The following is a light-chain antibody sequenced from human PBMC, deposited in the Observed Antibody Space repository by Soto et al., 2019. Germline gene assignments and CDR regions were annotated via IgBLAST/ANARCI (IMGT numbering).Light chain of an antibody. CDR2: DVS. V-gene: IGLV2-14*01. CDR3: SSFRTSTTPNYV. J-gene: IGLJ1*01. Sequence: QSVLTQPASVSGSPGQSITISCTGTSSDVGGYNYVSWYQQHPGKAPKLVIYDVSNRPSGVSYRFSGSKSGNTASLTISGLQAEDEADYYCSSFRTSTTPNYVFGSGTKVTVL. CDR1: SSDVGGYNY.